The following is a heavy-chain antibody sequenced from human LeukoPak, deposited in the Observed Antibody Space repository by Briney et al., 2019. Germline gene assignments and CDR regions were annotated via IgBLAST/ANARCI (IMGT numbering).Heavy chain of an antibody. D-gene: IGHD3-3*01. Sequence: ASAKVSCKASGYTFTSYYMHWVRQAPGQGLEWMGIINPSGGSTSYAQKFQGRVTMTRDTSTSTVYMELSSLRSEDTAVYYCARESQHTIFGVVNMDVWGKGTTVTVSS. CDR1: GYTFTSYY. CDR2: INPSGGST. CDR3: ARESQHTIFGVVNMDV. V-gene: IGHV1-46*03. J-gene: IGHJ6*03.